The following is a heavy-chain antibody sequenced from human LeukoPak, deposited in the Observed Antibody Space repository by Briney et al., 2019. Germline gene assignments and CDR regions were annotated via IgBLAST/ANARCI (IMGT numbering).Heavy chain of an antibody. CDR1: GGSFSGYY. Sequence: PSETLSLTCAVYGGSFSGYYWSWIRQPPGKGLEWIGEINHSGSTNYNPSLKSRVTISVDTSKNQFSLELSSVTAADTAVYYCARVSGITMIVVVPEDGFDIWGQGTMVTVSS. V-gene: IGHV4-34*01. CDR3: ARVSGITMIVVVPEDGFDI. CDR2: INHSGST. J-gene: IGHJ3*02. D-gene: IGHD3-22*01.